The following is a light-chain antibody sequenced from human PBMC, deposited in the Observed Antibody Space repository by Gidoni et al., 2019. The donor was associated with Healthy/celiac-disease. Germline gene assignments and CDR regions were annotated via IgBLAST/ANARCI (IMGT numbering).Light chain of an antibody. CDR2: WAS. CDR3: QQYYSTPPT. V-gene: IGKV4-1*01. CDR1: QSVLYSSNNKNY. Sequence: DSGMTQSQDSLAESLGERATINCKSSQSVLYSSNNKNYLAWYQQKPGQPPQLLIYWASTRESGVPDRFSGSGSGTDFTLTISSLQAEDVAVYYCQQYYSTPPTFXPXTKVDIK. J-gene: IGKJ3*01.